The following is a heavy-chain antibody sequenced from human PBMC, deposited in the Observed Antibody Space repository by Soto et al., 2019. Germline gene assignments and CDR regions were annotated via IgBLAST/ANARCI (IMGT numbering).Heavy chain of an antibody. CDR2: ISAYNGNT. D-gene: IGHD3-22*01. V-gene: IGHV1-18*01. CDR3: AVDYYDSCGADRHSDY. CDR1: GYTFTSYG. J-gene: IGHJ4*02. Sequence: QVQLVQSGAEVKKPGASVKVSCKASGYTFTSYGISWVRQAPGQGLEWMGWISAYNGNTNYAQKLQGRFSMTTDTATSTAYMELRSLRSDDTAVYYCAVDYYDSCGADRHSDYWGQGTLVTVAS.